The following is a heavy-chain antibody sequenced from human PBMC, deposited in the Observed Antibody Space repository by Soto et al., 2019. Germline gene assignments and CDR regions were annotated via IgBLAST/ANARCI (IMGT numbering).Heavy chain of an antibody. J-gene: IGHJ6*02. CDR1: GYTFTSYY. CDR2: INPRGGIT. D-gene: IGHD6-13*01. CDR3: AYSPAYGSSWYGIPPDLSHGMDV. V-gene: IGHV1-46*01. Sequence: ASVKVSCKASGYTFTSYYIHWVRQAPGQGLEWMGIINPRGGITTYAQKFQGRLTMTGETSTSTVYMALSSLTSEDTAMYHCAYSPAYGSSWYGIPPDLSHGMDVWGQGTTVTVSS.